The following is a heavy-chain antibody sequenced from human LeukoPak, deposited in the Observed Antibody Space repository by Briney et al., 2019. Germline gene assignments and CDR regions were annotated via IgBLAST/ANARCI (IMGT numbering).Heavy chain of an antibody. D-gene: IGHD6-13*01. J-gene: IGHJ6*02. CDR1: GYTFTSYA. CDR2: INAGNGNT. Sequence: ASVKVSCKASGYTFTSYAMHWVRQAPGQRLEWMGWINAGNGNTKYSQKFQGRVTMTEDTSTDTAYMELSSLRSEDTAVYYCATCIAAAGNYYYGMDVWGQGTTVTVSS. CDR3: ATCIAAAGNYYYGMDV. V-gene: IGHV1-3*01.